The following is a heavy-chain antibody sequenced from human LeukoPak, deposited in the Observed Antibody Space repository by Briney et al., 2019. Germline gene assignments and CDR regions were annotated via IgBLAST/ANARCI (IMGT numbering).Heavy chain of an antibody. CDR1: GFTSSTYA. V-gene: IGHV3-23*01. J-gene: IGHJ4*02. CDR2: ISASGGTT. CDR3: AKDTCSGGNCYFPFDF. D-gene: IGHD2-15*01. Sequence: SGGSLRLSCAASGFTSSTYAMNWVRQAPGKGLEWISGISASGGTTYYADSVKGRFTISRDNSKDTLYLQMNSLRAEDTAVYFCAKDTCSGGNCYFPFDFWGQGTLVTVSS.